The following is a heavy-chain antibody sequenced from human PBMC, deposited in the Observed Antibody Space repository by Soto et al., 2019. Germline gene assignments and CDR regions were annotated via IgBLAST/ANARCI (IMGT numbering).Heavy chain of an antibody. CDR2: MFYSGST. Sequence: SETLPLTCTVSGGSVNSDSHYWSWIRQPPGKGLEWIGHMFYSGSTNYNPSRKSRGTISVDTSKDQLSLKLSSVTAADTALYYCARALVGMVRGVLGYWGQGTMVTVSS. V-gene: IGHV4-61*01. CDR1: GGSVNSDSHY. CDR3: ARALVGMVRGVLGY. D-gene: IGHD3-10*01. J-gene: IGHJ4*02.